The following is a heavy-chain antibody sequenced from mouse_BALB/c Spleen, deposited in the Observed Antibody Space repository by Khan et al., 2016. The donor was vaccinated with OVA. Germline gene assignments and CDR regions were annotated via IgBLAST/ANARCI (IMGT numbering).Heavy chain of an antibody. CDR3: AAAYYRNYFDY. J-gene: IGHJ2*01. V-gene: IGHV1S134*01. CDR1: GFTFTSYG. D-gene: IGHD2-14*01. Sequence: VQLKQSGAELGRPGSSVKLSCKTSGFTFTSYGIKWVKQRPGQGLEWIGYIYPGNGYTVYNEKFQGKATLTSDTSSSTAYMQLRSLTSEDSAIYFCAAAYYRNYFDYRGQGTTLTVSS. CDR2: IYPGNGYT.